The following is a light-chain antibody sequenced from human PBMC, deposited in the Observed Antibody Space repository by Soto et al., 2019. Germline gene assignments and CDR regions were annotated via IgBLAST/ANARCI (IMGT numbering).Light chain of an antibody. Sequence: QSALTQPASVSGSRGQSITISCTGTSSDVGSDNLVSWYQQHPGKAPKFIIYEVSQRPAGVSYRFSGSKSGNTAYLTISGLQAEDEADYYCCSYAGSITYVFGTGTKVTVL. CDR2: EVS. CDR1: SSDVGSDNL. CDR3: CSYAGSITYV. V-gene: IGLV2-23*02. J-gene: IGLJ1*01.